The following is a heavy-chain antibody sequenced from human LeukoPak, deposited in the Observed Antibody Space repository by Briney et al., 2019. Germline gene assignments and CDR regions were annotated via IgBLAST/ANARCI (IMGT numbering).Heavy chain of an antibody. V-gene: IGHV3-11*01. Sequence: GGSLRLSCAASGFRFSDYYMSWIRQAPGKGLEWFSYISSPGSTTYYADSVKGRFTISRDNAKNSLSLQMNSLRADDTAVYYCASGIQPRLSWFFDLWGCGTLVTVSS. J-gene: IGHJ2*01. CDR3: ASGIQPRLSWFFDL. CDR2: ISSPGSTT. D-gene: IGHD5-18*01. CDR1: GFRFSDYY.